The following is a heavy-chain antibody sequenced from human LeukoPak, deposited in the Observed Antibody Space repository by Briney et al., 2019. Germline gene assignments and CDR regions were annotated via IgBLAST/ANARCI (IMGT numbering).Heavy chain of an antibody. CDR1: GFTFSSYA. CDR2: INWNGGST. D-gene: IGHD6-19*01. CDR3: ARGRRHSSGWFDFDY. J-gene: IGHJ4*02. V-gene: IGHV3-20*04. Sequence: GGSLRLSCAASGFTFSSYAMSWVRQAPGKGLEWVSGINWNGGSTGYADSVKGRLTISRDNAKNSLYLQMNSLRAEDTALYYCARGRRHSSGWFDFDYWGQGTLVTVSS.